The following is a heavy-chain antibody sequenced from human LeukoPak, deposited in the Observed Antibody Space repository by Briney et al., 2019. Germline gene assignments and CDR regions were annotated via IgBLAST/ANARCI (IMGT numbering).Heavy chain of an antibody. J-gene: IGHJ6*02. CDR3: AGEKLLLGYYGMDV. CDR2: IKQDGSEK. V-gene: IGHV3-7*01. Sequence: GGSLRLSCAASGFTFSSYWMSWVRQAPGKGLEWVANIKQDGSEKYYVDSVKGRFTISRDNAKNSLYLQMNSLRAEDTAVYYCAGEKLLLGYYGMDVWGQGTTVTVSS. D-gene: IGHD3-16*01. CDR1: GFTFSSYW.